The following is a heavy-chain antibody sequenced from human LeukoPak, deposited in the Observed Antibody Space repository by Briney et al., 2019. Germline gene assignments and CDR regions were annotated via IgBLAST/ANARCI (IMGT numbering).Heavy chain of an antibody. J-gene: IGHJ4*02. CDR1: GFTFNSYG. CDR3: AKGIHFSDYYENGAYSVDY. V-gene: IGHV3-30*18. D-gene: IGHD3-22*01. CDR2: ISYDGSHK. Sequence: GGSLRLSCAASGFTFNSYGMHWVRQAPGKGLEWVAVISYDGSHKYYADSVKGRFTISRDNSKNTLYLQMNSLRAEDTAVYYCAKGIHFSDYYENGAYSVDYWGQGTLVTVSS.